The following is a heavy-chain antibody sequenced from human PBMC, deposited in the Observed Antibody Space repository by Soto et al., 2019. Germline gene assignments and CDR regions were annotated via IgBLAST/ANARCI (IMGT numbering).Heavy chain of an antibody. CDR3: EVTTGY. D-gene: IGHD4-17*01. V-gene: IGHV1-8*01. CDR2: VSPENRNA. J-gene: IGHJ4*02. CDR1: GCTFTEYD. Sequence: ASVKVSCKTSGCTFTEYDINWVRQAPGQGLEYMGWVSPENRNAGYAPQFRGRVSMTADTSINTVYLELTTLTYEDTAVYYCEVTTGYWGQGTMVTVSS.